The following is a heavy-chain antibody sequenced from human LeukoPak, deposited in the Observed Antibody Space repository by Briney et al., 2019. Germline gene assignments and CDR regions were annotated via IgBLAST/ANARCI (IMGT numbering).Heavy chain of an antibody. CDR1: GYSISSDYY. V-gene: IGHV4-38-2*02. CDR3: AGGKSRGSHIDY. D-gene: IGHD1-26*01. Sequence: SETLSLTCTVSGYSISSDYYGGWIRQPPGKGLEWMGSIYHSGSTYYNPPLKSRVTISVDTSKTQSSLKLRSVTAADTAVYYCAGGKSRGSHIDYWGQGTLVTVSS. CDR2: IYHSGST. J-gene: IGHJ4*02.